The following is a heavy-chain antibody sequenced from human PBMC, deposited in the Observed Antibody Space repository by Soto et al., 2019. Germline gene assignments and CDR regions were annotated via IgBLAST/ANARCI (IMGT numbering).Heavy chain of an antibody. V-gene: IGHV5-10-1*01. Sequence: ESLNIFFKVVRYSIITYWSSWMSQMPGKGLEWMGRIDPSDSYTNYSPSFQGHVTISADKSISTAYLQWSSLKASDTAMYYCARLSKTAPAAFDIWGQGTMVTVSS. D-gene: IGHD5-18*01. CDR2: IDPSDSYT. J-gene: IGHJ3*02. CDR3: ARLSKTAPAAFDI. CDR1: RYSIITYW.